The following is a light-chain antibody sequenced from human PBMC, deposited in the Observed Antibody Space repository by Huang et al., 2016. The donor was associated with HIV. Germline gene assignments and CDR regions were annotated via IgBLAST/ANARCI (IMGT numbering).Light chain of an antibody. Sequence: EIVLTQSPATLSLSPGDRATLSCRASQSINTYLAWYQQKPGQAPRPLMYDDSNRAAGVPARFSGSGSGTDFTLTISSLEPEDFAVYYCQQRSNWPPLTFGGGTKVEIK. CDR1: QSINTY. J-gene: IGKJ4*01. CDR2: DDS. CDR3: QQRSNWPPLT. V-gene: IGKV3-11*01.